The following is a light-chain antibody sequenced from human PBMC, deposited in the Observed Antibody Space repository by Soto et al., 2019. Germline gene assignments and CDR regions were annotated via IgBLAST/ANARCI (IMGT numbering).Light chain of an antibody. V-gene: IGKV3-20*01. CDR2: GAS. Sequence: EIVLTQSPGTLSLSPGERATLSCRASQRVSSSYLAWYQQKPGQAPRLLIYGASIRATGIPDRFSGSGSGTDFTLTISRLEPEDFAVYFCQRYGSSPPFTFGQGTKVEI. J-gene: IGKJ2*01. CDR3: QRYGSSPPFT. CDR1: QRVSSSY.